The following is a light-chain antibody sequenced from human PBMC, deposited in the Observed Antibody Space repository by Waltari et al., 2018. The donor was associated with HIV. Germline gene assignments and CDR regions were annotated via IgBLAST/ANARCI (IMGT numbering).Light chain of an antibody. Sequence: DIVLTHSPGTLSLSPGDRATMSCMTSEIIKSTYVSWYQQKGDQPPRLLIYGASSRAPGIPDRFSGSGSRTDFNLTINRLEPEDFATYYCHQYGSSFWTFGQGTKVDVK. V-gene: IGKV3-20*01. CDR2: GAS. CDR1: EIIKSTY. CDR3: HQYGSSFWT. J-gene: IGKJ1*01.